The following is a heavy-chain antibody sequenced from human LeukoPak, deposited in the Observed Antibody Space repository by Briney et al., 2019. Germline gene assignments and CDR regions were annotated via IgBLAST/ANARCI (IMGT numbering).Heavy chain of an antibody. Sequence: GGSLRLSCAASGFTFSSYWMSWVRQAPGKGLEWVANIKQDGSEKYYVDSVKGRFTISRDNAKNSLYLQMNSLRAEDTAVYYCAKSGSTIFGVVQSSISYWGQGTLVTVSS. CDR3: AKSGSTIFGVVQSSISY. V-gene: IGHV3-7*03. CDR2: IKQDGSEK. D-gene: IGHD3-3*01. J-gene: IGHJ4*02. CDR1: GFTFSSYW.